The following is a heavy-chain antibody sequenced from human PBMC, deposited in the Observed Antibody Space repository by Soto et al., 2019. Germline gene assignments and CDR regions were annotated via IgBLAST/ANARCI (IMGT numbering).Heavy chain of an antibody. CDR3: ARDVRLTAHFDS. Sequence: EVQLVESGGGLVQPGGSLRLSCAASGFTFRTFWMSWVRQAPGKGLEWVANIKEDGTEKNYVDSVRGRFTISRDNTKNSLYLQMHSLRVEDTAVYYCARDVRLTAHFDSWGQGTLVTVSS. CDR2: IKEDGTEK. CDR1: GFTFRTFW. D-gene: IGHD5-18*01. V-gene: IGHV3-7*03. J-gene: IGHJ4*02.